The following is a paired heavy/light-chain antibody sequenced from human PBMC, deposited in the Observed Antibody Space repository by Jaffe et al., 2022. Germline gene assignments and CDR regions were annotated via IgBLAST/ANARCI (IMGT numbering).Heavy chain of an antibody. D-gene: IGHD1-1*01. V-gene: IGHV1-69*02. CDR3: AGFGTTGTTSAGDPYYYYYYMDV. CDR1: GGTFSSYT. CDR2: IIPILGIA. Sequence: QVQLVQSGAEVKKPGSSVKVSCKASGGTFSSYTISWVRQAPGQGLEWMGRIIPILGIANYAQKFQGRVTITADKSTSTAYMELSSLRSEDTAVYYCAGFGTTGTTSAGDPYYYYYYMDVWGKGTTVTVSS. J-gene: IGHJ6*03.
Light chain of an antibody. V-gene: IGLV1-47*01. CDR3: AAWDDSLSGLNWV. Sequence: QSVLTQPPSASGTPGQRVTISCSGSSSNIGSNYVYWYQQLPGTAPKLLIYRNNQRPSGVPDRFSGSKSGTSASLAISGLRSEDEADYYCAAWDDSLSGLNWVFGGGTKLTVL. J-gene: IGLJ3*02. CDR1: SSNIGSNY. CDR2: RNN.